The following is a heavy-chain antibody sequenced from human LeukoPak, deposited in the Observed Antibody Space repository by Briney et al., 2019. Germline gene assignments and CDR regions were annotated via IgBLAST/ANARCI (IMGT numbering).Heavy chain of an antibody. J-gene: IGHJ4*02. CDR2: IYSIGNT. CDR3: ARAGMRRPYDY. Sequence: GGPLRLSCAVSGFTVSSNYMSWVRQAPGKGLEWVSVIYSIGNTYYADSVKGRFTISRDTSKNTVYLQMNSLRAEDTAVYYCARAGMRRPYDYWGQGALVTVSS. CDR1: GFTVSSNY. D-gene: IGHD1-14*01. V-gene: IGHV3-53*01.